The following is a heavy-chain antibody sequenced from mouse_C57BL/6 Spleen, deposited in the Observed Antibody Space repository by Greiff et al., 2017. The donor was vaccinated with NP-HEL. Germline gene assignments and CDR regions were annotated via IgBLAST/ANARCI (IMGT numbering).Heavy chain of an antibody. D-gene: IGHD1-1*01. Sequence: EVQRVESGGGLVQPKGSLKLSCAASGFTFNTYAMHWVRQAPGKGLEWVARIRSKSSNYATYYADSVKDRFTLSRDDSQSMLYLQMNNLKTEDTAMYYCVREGITTVVATDFDVWGTGTTVTVSS. V-gene: IGHV10-3*01. CDR2: IRSKSSNYAT. CDR3: VREGITTVVATDFDV. J-gene: IGHJ1*03. CDR1: GFTFNTYA.